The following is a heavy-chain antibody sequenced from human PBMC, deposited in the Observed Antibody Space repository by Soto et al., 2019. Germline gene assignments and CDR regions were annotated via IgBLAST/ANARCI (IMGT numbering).Heavy chain of an antibody. CDR1: GFTFSSYG. Sequence: QVQLVESGGGVVQPGRSLRLSCAASGFTFSSYGMHWVRQAPGKGLEWVAVISYDGSNKYYADSVKGRFTISRDNSKNTLYLKLNSLRAEDTAVYYCAKDLRPSEYYYYGMDVWGQGTTVTVSS. CDR2: ISYDGSNK. CDR3: AKDLRPSEYYYYGMDV. D-gene: IGHD6-19*01. V-gene: IGHV3-30*18. J-gene: IGHJ6*02.